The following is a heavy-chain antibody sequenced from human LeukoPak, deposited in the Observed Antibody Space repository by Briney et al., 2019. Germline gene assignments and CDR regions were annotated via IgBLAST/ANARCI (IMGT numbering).Heavy chain of an antibody. CDR2: IYHSGSA. CDR1: GGSISSSNW. Sequence: SVTLSLTCAVSGGSISSSNWWSWVRQSPGKGLEWIGEIYHSGSANYNPSLNSRITISVDKSKNQFSLKLSSVTAADTAIYYCAAMTTVTMYSYFFDSWGQGTLLTVSS. D-gene: IGHD4-17*01. CDR3: AAMTTVTMYSYFFDS. V-gene: IGHV4-4*02. J-gene: IGHJ4*02.